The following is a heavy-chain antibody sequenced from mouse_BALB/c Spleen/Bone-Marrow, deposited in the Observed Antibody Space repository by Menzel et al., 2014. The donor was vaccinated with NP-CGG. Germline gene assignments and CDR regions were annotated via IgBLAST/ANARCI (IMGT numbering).Heavy chain of an antibody. CDR1: GYAFTNYL. CDR3: ARWDYAMDY. Sequence: VQLQQSGAELVRPGTSVKVSCKASGYAFTNYLIEWVKQRPGQGLEWIGVINPGSGGTNYNEKFKGKATLTAAKSSSTAYMQLSSPTSDDSAVYFCARWDYAMDYWGQGTSVTVSS. CDR2: INPGSGGT. J-gene: IGHJ4*01. V-gene: IGHV1-54*01.